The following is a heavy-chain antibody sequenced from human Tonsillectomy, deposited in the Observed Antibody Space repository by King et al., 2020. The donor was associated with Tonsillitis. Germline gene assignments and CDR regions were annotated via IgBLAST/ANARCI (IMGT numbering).Heavy chain of an antibody. D-gene: IGHD3-3*01. Sequence: VQLVESGGGVVQPGRSLRLSCAASGFTFSSYVMHWVRQAPGKGLEWVAVISYDGSNKYYADSVKGRFTISRDNSKNTLYLQMNSLRGEDTAVYYCARDLASYYDFWSGDHYGMDVWGQGTTVTVSS. CDR1: GFTFSSYV. J-gene: IGHJ6*02. CDR2: ISYDGSNK. CDR3: ARDLASYYDFWSGDHYGMDV. V-gene: IGHV3-30*04.